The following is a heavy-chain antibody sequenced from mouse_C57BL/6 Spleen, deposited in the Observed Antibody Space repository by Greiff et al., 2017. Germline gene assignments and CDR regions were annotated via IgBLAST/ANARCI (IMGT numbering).Heavy chain of an antibody. J-gene: IGHJ1*03. Sequence: QVQLQQPGPELVKPGASVKLSCKASGYTFTSYWMHWVKQSPGKGLEWIGVINPNIGSTSYNEKFKGKATLTVDKSSSTAYMQLSSLTSEDSAVYYCARNYYSSGYFDVWGTGTTVTVSS. CDR1: GYTFTSYW. CDR2: INPNIGST. CDR3: ARNYYSSGYFDV. D-gene: IGHD1-1*01. V-gene: IGHV1-64*01.